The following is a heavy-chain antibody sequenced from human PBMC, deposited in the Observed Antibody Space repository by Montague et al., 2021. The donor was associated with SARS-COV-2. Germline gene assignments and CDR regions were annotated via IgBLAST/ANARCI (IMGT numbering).Heavy chain of an antibody. Sequence: SETLSLTCNVSGGPISSNYWNWIRQPPAKGLERIGYIYYSRRTNCNPSLKSRVTMSLDTSKNQFPLRLNSVTAADTAAYDCARGGDNSADHYYDGMDVWGQGTTVTVSS. V-gene: IGHV4-59*01. CDR3: ARGGDNSADHYYDGMDV. CDR1: GGPISSNY. J-gene: IGHJ6*02. D-gene: IGHD4-23*01. CDR2: IYYSRRT.